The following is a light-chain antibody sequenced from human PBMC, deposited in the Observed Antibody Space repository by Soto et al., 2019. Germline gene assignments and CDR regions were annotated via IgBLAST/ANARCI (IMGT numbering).Light chain of an antibody. Sequence: QLVLTQPPSVSGAPGQRVTISCTGSNSNIGAGYDVHWYQQLPGRAPKLLIYANSNRPSGVPDRFSGSRSGTSASLAITGLQAADEADYSCQSYDSSLSGFYVFGTGTKVTVL. CDR1: NSNIGAGYD. V-gene: IGLV1-40*01. CDR2: ANS. J-gene: IGLJ1*01. CDR3: QSYDSSLSGFYV.